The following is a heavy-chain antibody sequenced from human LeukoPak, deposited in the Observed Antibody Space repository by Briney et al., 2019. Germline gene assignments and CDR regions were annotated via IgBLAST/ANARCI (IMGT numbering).Heavy chain of an antibody. CDR1: GYTFTGYY. J-gene: IGHJ4*02. CDR3: ARDYRDVLLWFGELSK. Sequence: ASVKVSCKASGYTFTGYYMHWVRQAPGQGLEWMGWISGYNGKTNYAQKLQGRVTMTTDTSTSTAYMELRSLRSDDTAVYYCARDYRDVLLWFGELSKWGQGTPVTVSS. D-gene: IGHD3-10*01. V-gene: IGHV1-18*04. CDR2: ISGYNGKT.